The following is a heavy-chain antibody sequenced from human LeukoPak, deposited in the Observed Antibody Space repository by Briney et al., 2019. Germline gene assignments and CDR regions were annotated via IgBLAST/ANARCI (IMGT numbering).Heavy chain of an antibody. CDR1: GFTFSSYE. J-gene: IGHJ4*02. CDR2: IYSGGST. D-gene: IGHD2-2*01. CDR3: ARHRGYCSSTSCYPYYFDW. Sequence: GGSLRLSCAASGFTFSSYEMNWVRQAPGMGLEWVSVIYSGGSTYYADSVRGRFTISRDNSKNTLYLQMNSLRAEDTAVYYCARHRGYCSSTSCYPYYFDWWGQGTLVTVSS. V-gene: IGHV3-66*04.